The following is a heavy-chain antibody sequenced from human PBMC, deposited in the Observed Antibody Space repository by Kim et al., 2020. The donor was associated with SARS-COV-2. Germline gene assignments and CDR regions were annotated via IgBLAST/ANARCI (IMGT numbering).Heavy chain of an antibody. CDR2: IDPSDSYT. D-gene: IGHD6-19*01. J-gene: IGHJ5*02. CDR3: ARGYSSGWYGGNWFDP. CDR1: GYSFTSYW. Sequence: GESLKISCKGSGYSFTSYWISWVRQMPGKGLEWMGRIDPSDSYTNYSPSFQGHVTISADKSISTAYLQWSSLKASDTAMYYCARGYSSGWYGGNWFDPWGQGTLVTVSP. V-gene: IGHV5-10-1*01.